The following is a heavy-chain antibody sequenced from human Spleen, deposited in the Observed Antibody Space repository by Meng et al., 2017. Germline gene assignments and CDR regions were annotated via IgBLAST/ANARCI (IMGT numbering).Heavy chain of an antibody. D-gene: IGHD3-10*01. CDR3: ARDFRGSYDY. CDR2: ISGSGGGT. J-gene: IGHJ4*02. CDR1: GFTFSSHA. Sequence: GESLKISCAASGFTFSSHAMSWVRQAPGKGLGWVSFISGSGGGTFYADSVKGRFTISRDNSKNTLYLQMNSLRAEDTAVYYCARDFRGSYDYCGQGTLVTVSS. V-gene: IGHV3-23*01.